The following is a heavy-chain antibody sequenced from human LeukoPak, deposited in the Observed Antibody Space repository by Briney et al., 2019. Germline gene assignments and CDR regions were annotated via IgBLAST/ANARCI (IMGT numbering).Heavy chain of an antibody. D-gene: IGHD2-2*01. V-gene: IGHV3-23*01. Sequence: GGSLRLSCAASGFTFNSYAMSWVRQAPGKGLEWVSAISGSGGSTYYADSVKGRFTIPRDNSKNTLYLQMNSLRAEDTAVYYCAVRYCSSTSCIDYWGQGTLVTVSS. J-gene: IGHJ4*02. CDR1: GFTFNSYA. CDR3: AVRYCSSTSCIDY. CDR2: ISGSGGST.